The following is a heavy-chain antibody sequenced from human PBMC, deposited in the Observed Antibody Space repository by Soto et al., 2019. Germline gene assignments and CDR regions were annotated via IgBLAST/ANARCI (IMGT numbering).Heavy chain of an antibody. V-gene: IGHV4-30-4*01. CDR2: IHYSGST. J-gene: IGHJ4*02. CDR3: ARTRDGYNLWFDY. D-gene: IGHD5-12*01. Sequence: SETLSLTCTVSGGSISSGDYYWSWIRQPPGKGLEWIGYIHYSGSTYYNPSLKSRVTISVDTSKNQFSLKLSSVTAADTAVRYCARTRDGYNLWFDYWGQGTLVTVSS. CDR1: GGSISSGDYY.